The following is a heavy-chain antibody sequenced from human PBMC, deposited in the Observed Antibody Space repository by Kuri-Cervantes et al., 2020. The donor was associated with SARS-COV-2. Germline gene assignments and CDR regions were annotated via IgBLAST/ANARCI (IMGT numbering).Heavy chain of an antibody. Sequence: GSLRLSCAVYGGSFSGYYWSWIRQPPGKGLEWIGEINHSGSTNYNPSLKSRVTISVDTSKNQFSLKLSSVTAADTAVYYCASIVVVPAASGYYYYYGMDVWGQGTTVTVSS. J-gene: IGHJ6*02. CDR1: GGSFSGYY. CDR3: ASIVVVPAASGYYYYYGMDV. D-gene: IGHD2-2*01. V-gene: IGHV4-34*01. CDR2: INHSGST.